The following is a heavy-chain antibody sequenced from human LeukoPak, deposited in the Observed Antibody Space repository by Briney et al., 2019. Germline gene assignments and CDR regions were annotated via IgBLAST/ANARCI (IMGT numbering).Heavy chain of an antibody. CDR3: ARKENVYYYFDY. D-gene: IGHD3-10*01. Sequence: SETLSLTCAVSGYSITSSSWWGWVRQPPGKGLEWIGYIYHSGTTYYNPSLQSRVTMSVDTSKNQFTLKLSSVTAVDTAVYYCARKENVYYYFDYWGQGTLVTVSS. CDR2: IYHSGTT. V-gene: IGHV4-28*01. CDR1: GYSITSSSW. J-gene: IGHJ4*02.